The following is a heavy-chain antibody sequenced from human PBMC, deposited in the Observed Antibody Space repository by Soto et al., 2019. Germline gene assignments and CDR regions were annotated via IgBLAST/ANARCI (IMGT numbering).Heavy chain of an antibody. D-gene: IGHD6-13*01. J-gene: IGHJ6*02. CDR1: GGSISSYY. Sequence: PSETLSLTCTVSGGSISSYYWSWIRQPAGKGLEWIGRIYTSGSTNYNPSLKSRVTMSVDTSKNQFSLKLSSVTAADTAVYYCARVRQQLGYYYYGMDVWGQGTTVTVSS. CDR2: IYTSGST. V-gene: IGHV4-4*07. CDR3: ARVRQQLGYYYYGMDV.